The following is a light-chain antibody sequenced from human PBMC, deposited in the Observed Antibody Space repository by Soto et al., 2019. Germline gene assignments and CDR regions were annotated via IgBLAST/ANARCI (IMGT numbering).Light chain of an antibody. J-gene: IGKJ1*01. CDR3: QQYGISTP. V-gene: IGKV3-20*01. CDR2: GAS. CDR1: QTVPNNY. Sequence: EIVLTQSPGTLSLSPGAPATLSCRASQTVPNNYVTWYQQKPGQAPRRLIFGASIRASGVPARFSGSGAGTDFTLTISRLEPEDFAVYHCQQYGISTPFGQGAKIEIK.